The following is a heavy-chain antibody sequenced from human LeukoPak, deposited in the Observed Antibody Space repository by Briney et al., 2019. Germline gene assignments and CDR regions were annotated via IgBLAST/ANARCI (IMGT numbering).Heavy chain of an antibody. J-gene: IGHJ4*02. D-gene: IGHD3-22*01. CDR1: GFTFSSYW. V-gene: IGHV3-7*01. CDR3: ARGDTIIVFDY. Sequence: GGSLRLSCAASGFTFSSYWMNWVRQAPGKGLEWVANIKQDGSEKYYVDSVKGRFTISRDNAKNSLCLQMNSLRAEDTAVYYCARGDTIIVFDYWGQGTLVTVSS. CDR2: IKQDGSEK.